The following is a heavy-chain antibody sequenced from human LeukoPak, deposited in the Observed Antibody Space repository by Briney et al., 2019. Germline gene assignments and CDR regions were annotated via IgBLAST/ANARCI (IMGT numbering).Heavy chain of an antibody. CDR3: ASVSRYCSSTSCYSFDY. Sequence: GGSLRLSCAASGFTFSSYWMSWVRQAPGKGLEWVANIKQDGSEKYYVDSVKGRFTISRDNAKNSLYLQMNSLRTEDTAVYYCASVSRYCSSTSCYSFDYWDQGTLVTVSS. V-gene: IGHV3-7*01. D-gene: IGHD2-2*02. J-gene: IGHJ4*02. CDR1: GFTFSSYW. CDR2: IKQDGSEK.